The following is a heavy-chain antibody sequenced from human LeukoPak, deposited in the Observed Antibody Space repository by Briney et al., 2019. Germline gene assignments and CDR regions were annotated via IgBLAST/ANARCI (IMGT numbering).Heavy chain of an antibody. J-gene: IGHJ4*02. V-gene: IGHV3-30-3*01. CDR3: ARDRVGATDYFDY. CDR1: GFTFSSYA. CDR2: ISYDGSNK. D-gene: IGHD1-26*01. Sequence: HAGRSLRLSCAASGFTFSSYAMHWVRQAPGKGLEWVAVISYDGSNKYYADSVKGRFTIFRDNSKNTLYLQMNSLRAEDTAVYYCARDRVGATDYFDYWGQGTLVTVSS.